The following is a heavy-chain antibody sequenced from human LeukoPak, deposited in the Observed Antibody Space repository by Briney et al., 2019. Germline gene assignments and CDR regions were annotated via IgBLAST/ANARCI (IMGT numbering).Heavy chain of an antibody. CDR2: ISWNSGSI. CDR1: GFTFYDYA. J-gene: IGHJ4*02. CDR3: AKDEHSSRWYVDY. D-gene: IGHD6-19*01. Sequence: GGSLRLSCAASGFTFYDYAMHWVRQAPGKGLEWVSGISWNSGSIGYADSVKGRFTISRDNAKNSLYLQMNSLRAEDTALYYCAKDEHSSRWYVDYWGQGTLVTVSS. V-gene: IGHV3-9*01.